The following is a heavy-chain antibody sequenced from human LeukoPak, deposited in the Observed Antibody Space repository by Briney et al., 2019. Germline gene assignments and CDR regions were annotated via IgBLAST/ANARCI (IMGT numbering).Heavy chain of an antibody. D-gene: IGHD2-2*01. Sequence: GGSLRLSCAASGFTFSGYAMHWVRQAPGKGLEWVAVISYDGSNKYYADSVKGRFTISRDNSKNTLYLQMNSLRAEDTAVYYCARNAYQLPRTGYYYYYMDVWGKGTTVTVSS. V-gene: IGHV3-30*01. CDR2: ISYDGSNK. CDR1: GFTFSGYA. J-gene: IGHJ6*03. CDR3: ARNAYQLPRTGYYYYYMDV.